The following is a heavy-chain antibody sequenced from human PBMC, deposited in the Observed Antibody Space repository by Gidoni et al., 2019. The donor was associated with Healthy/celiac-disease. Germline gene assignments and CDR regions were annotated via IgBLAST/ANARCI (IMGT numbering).Heavy chain of an antibody. D-gene: IGHD2-2*01. CDR1: GFPFSSYA. J-gene: IGHJ4*02. CDR3: AKDPLGVVPAATYCDY. CDR2: IRGSGGST. Sequence: EVQLLDSGGGLVQPGGSLRLSCAASGFPFSSYALSWVRQAPGKGLEWVSAIRGSGGSTYYADSGKGRFTISRDNSKNTLYLQMNSLRAEDTAVYYCAKDPLGVVPAATYCDYGGQGTLVTVSS. V-gene: IGHV3-23*01.